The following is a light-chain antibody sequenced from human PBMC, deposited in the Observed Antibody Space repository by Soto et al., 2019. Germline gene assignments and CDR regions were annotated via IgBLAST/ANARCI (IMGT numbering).Light chain of an antibody. V-gene: IGKV3-20*01. CDR3: QQYGSSPLLT. CDR1: QSVSSSY. J-gene: IGKJ4*01. Sequence: EIVLTQSPGTLSLSPGERATLSCRASQSVSSSYLAWYQQKPGQAPRLLIYGASSSATGIPDRFSGSGSGTDFTPIISRLEPEDFVVYYCQQYGSSPLLTFGGGTKVEIK. CDR2: GAS.